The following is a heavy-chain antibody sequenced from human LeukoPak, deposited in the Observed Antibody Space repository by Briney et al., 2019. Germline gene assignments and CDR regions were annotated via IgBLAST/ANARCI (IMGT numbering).Heavy chain of an antibody. CDR1: GYTFTSYD. D-gene: IGHD4-17*01. CDR3: ARVGGDYGDLDY. V-gene: IGHV1-8*01. CDR2: MNPNSGNT. J-gene: IGHJ4*02. Sequence: ASVKVSCKASGYTFTSYDINWVRQATGQGLEWMGWMNPNSGNTGYAQKFQGRVTMTRNTSISTAYMELSSLRSEDTAVYYCARVGGDYGDLDYWGQGTLVTVSS.